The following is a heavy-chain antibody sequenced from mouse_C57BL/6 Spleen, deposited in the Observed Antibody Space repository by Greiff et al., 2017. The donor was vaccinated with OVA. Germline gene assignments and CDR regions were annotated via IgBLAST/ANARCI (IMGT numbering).Heavy chain of an antibody. CDR1: GFSLTSYG. J-gene: IGHJ4*01. CDR2: IWSDGST. D-gene: IGHD2-3*01. V-gene: IGHV2-6-1*01. Sequence: QVQLKESGPGLVAPSQSLSITCTVSGFSLTSYGVHWVRQPPGKGLEWLVVIWSDGSTTYNSALKSRLSISKDNSKSQVFLKMNSLQTDVTAMYDCARHDGYYYAMDYWGQGTSVTVSS. CDR3: ARHDGYYYAMDY.